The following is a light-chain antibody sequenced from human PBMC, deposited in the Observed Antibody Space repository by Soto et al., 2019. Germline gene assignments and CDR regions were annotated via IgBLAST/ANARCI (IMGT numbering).Light chain of an antibody. CDR3: QQYNNWPPWT. Sequence: EIVMTQSPATLSVSPGERATLSCRASQSVSSNLAWYQQKPGQAPRLLIYGASTRATGIPARFSGSWSGTEFTLTLSSMQSEDFAVYYCQQYNNWPPWTFGQGTKVEIK. CDR1: QSVSSN. V-gene: IGKV3-15*01. CDR2: GAS. J-gene: IGKJ1*01.